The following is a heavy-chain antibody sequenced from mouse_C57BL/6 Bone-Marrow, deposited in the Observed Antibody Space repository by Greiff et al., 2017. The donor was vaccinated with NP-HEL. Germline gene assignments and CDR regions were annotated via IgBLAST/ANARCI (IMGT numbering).Heavy chain of an antibody. J-gene: IGHJ4*01. D-gene: IGHD1-1*01. CDR3: ARYDGSGYAMDY. CDR1: GYSFTDYN. V-gene: IGHV1-39*01. Sequence: VQLQQSGPELVKPGASVKISCKASGYSFTDYNMNWVKQSTGKSLEWIGVINPNSGTTSYNQKFKGKATLTVDQSSSTAYMQLTSLTSEDSAVYYCARYDGSGYAMDYWGQGTSVTVSS. CDR2: INPNSGTT.